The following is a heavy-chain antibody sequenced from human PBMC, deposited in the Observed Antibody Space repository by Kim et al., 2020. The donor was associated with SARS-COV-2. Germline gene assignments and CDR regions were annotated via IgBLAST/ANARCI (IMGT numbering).Heavy chain of an antibody. J-gene: IGHJ5*02. Sequence: SETLSLTCTVSGGSISSYYWSWIRQPPGKGLEWIGYIYYSGSTNYNPSLKSRVTISVDTSKNQFSLKLSSVTAADTAVYYCARGRRFGSGWHQSGDWFDPWGQGTLVTVSS. CDR3: ARGRRFGSGWHQSGDWFDP. V-gene: IGHV4-59*01. D-gene: IGHD6-25*01. CDR1: GGSISSYY. CDR2: IYYSGST.